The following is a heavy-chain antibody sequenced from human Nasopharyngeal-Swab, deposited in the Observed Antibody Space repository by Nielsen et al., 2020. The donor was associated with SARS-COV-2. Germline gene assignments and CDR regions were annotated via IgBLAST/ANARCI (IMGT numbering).Heavy chain of an antibody. V-gene: IGHV4-34*01. J-gene: IGHJ4*02. D-gene: IGHD1-26*01. CDR2: INHSGST. Sequence: WIRQPPGKGLEWIGEINHSGSTNYNPSLKSRVTISVDTSKNQFSLKLSSVTAADTAVYYCARSYSGRSCTLCYFDYWGQGTLVTVSS. CDR3: ARSYSGRSCTLCYFDY.